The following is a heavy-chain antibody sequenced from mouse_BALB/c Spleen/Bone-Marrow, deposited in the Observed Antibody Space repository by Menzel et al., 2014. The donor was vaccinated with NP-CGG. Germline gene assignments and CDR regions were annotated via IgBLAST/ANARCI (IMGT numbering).Heavy chain of an antibody. Sequence: EVQVVESGGGLVQPGGSRKLPCAAPGFTFSSFGMHWVRQAPEKGLEWIAYISSDSGAIFYADTVKGRFTISRDNPKNTLFLQMTSLRSEDTAIYFCTRGGNWEDFDYWGQGTTLTVSS. CDR3: TRGGNWEDFDY. J-gene: IGHJ2*01. D-gene: IGHD4-1*01. CDR1: GFTFSSFG. V-gene: IGHV5-17*02. CDR2: ISSDSGAI.